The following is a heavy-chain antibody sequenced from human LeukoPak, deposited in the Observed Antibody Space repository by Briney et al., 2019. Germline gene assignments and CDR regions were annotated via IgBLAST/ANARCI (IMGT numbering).Heavy chain of an antibody. CDR2: IYYSGST. D-gene: IGHD1-1*01. J-gene: IGHJ4*02. CDR1: GGSISSHY. V-gene: IGHV4-59*11. CDR3: AREGTATFLFDY. Sequence: SETLSLTCTVSGGSISSHYWSWIRQPPGMGLEWIGYIYYSGSTNYNPSLKSRVTISVDTSKNQFSLKLSSVTAADTAVYYCAREGTATFLFDYWGQGTLVTVSS.